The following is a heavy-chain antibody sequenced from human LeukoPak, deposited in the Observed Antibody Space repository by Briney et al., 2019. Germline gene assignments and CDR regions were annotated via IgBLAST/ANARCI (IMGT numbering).Heavy chain of an antibody. D-gene: IGHD6-6*01. Sequence: GGSLRLSCAASGFTFSSYAMSWVRQAPGKGLEWVSVISGSGGSTYYADSVKGRFTISRDNSKNTLYLQMNSLRAEDTAVYYCAKDPRKWQLVADYFDYWGQGTLVTVSS. CDR1: GFTFSSYA. V-gene: IGHV3-23*01. CDR2: ISGSGGST. CDR3: AKDPRKWQLVADYFDY. J-gene: IGHJ4*02.